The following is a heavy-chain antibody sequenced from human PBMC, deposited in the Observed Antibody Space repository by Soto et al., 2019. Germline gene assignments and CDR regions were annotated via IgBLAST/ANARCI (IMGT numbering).Heavy chain of an antibody. Sequence: SETLSLTCTVPGGSISSYYWSWIRQPPGKGLEWIGYIYYSGSTNYNPSLKSRVTISVDTSKNQFSLKLSSVTAADTAVYYCASEATRGPEGGFDYWGQGTLVTVSS. CDR3: ASEATRGPEGGFDY. CDR1: GGSISSYY. J-gene: IGHJ4*02. V-gene: IGHV4-59*08. D-gene: IGHD3-10*01. CDR2: IYYSGST.